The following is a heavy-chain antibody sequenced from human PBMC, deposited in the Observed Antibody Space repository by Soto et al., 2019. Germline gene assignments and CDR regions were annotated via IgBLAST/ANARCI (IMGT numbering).Heavy chain of an antibody. V-gene: IGHV4-34*01. J-gene: IGHJ6*02. CDR1: GGSFSGYY. CDR3: ARGRGSYSYHYYGMDV. Sequence: SETLSLTCAVYGGSFSGYYWSWIRQPPGKGLEWIGKINHSGSTNYNPSLKSRVTISVDTSKNQFSLKLSSVTAADTAVYYCARGRGSYSYHYYGMDVWGQGTTVTVSS. CDR2: INHSGST. D-gene: IGHD1-26*01.